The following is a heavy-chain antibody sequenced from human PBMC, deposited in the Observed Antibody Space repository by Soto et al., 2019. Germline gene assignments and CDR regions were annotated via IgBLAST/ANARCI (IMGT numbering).Heavy chain of an antibody. J-gene: IGHJ5*01. V-gene: IGHV4-59*01. CDR2: IYSSGSS. CDR1: GGSISGYY. D-gene: IGHD3-22*01. CDR3: ARARYSSTSYFSFDS. Sequence: SETLSLTCTVSGGSISGYYWSWIRQPPGKGLEWIGYIYSSGSSNYNPSLKSRVTISLDTAKNQFSLRLRSVTAADTAVYYCARARYSSTSYFSFDSWV.